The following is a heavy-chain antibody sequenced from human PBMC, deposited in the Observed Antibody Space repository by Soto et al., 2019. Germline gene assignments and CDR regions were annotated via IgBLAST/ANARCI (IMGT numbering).Heavy chain of an antibody. CDR3: ARVESSGTFDY. CDR2: IYYSGTT. D-gene: IGHD3-10*01. Sequence: QLQLQESGPGLVKPSQTLSLTCTVSGGSISRCGYFWSWIRQHPGKGLEWIGYIYYSGTTYYNPSLKSRLTISVDTSKNQFSLNLMSVTAADTALYYCARVESSGTFDYWGQGTLVTVSS. V-gene: IGHV4-31*03. CDR1: GGSISRCGYF. J-gene: IGHJ4*02.